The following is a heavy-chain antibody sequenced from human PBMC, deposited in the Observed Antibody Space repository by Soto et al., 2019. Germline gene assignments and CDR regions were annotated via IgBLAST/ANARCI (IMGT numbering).Heavy chain of an antibody. J-gene: IGHJ4*02. Sequence: QVQLVQSGAEVKKPGASVKVSCKASAYTFTGYYMHWVRQAPGQGLEWMGWINPNSGGTNYPRKFQGRVTLTRDTSINTAYMELSSLRVDDTAVYYCARAKSYANLFDYWGQGTLVTVSS. CDR2: INPNSGGT. CDR1: AYTFTGYY. V-gene: IGHV1-2*02. D-gene: IGHD3-16*01. CDR3: ARAKSYANLFDY.